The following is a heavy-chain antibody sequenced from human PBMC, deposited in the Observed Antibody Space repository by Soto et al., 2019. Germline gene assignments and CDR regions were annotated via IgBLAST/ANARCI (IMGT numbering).Heavy chain of an antibody. Sequence: SETLSLTCAVYGGSFSGYYWSWIRQPPGKGLEWFGEINHSGSTNYNPSLKSRVTISVDTSKNQFSLKLSSVTAADTAVYYCARAWQRYYYGSGSYYRPHDYYGMDVWGQGTTVT. CDR3: ARAWQRYYYGSGSYYRPHDYYGMDV. CDR1: GGSFSGYY. J-gene: IGHJ6*02. CDR2: INHSGST. D-gene: IGHD3-10*01. V-gene: IGHV4-34*01.